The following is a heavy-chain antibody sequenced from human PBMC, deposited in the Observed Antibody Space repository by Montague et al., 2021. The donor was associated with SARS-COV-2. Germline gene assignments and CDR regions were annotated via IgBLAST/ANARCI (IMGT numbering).Heavy chain of an antibody. D-gene: IGHD3-10*01. CDR3: ARPLVRGVPKAFDI. J-gene: IGHJ3*02. Sequence: SETLSLTCTVSGGSITRNYYWGWIRQPPGKGLEWVGNIYYSGTTXINPSLESRVTISVDASKNQFSLNLTSVTAADAAVYYCARPLVRGVPKAFDIWGQGHWSSSHQ. CDR1: GGSITRNYY. CDR2: IYYSGTT. V-gene: IGHV4-39*01.